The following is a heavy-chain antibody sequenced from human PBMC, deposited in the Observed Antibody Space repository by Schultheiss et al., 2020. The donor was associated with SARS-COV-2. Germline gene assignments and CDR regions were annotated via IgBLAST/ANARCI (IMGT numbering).Heavy chain of an antibody. CDR1: GFNLRNYW. J-gene: IGHJ6*03. CDR3: ARDGRPTYYYYYMDV. D-gene: IGHD2-15*01. V-gene: IGHV3-7*01. Sequence: GESLKISCAASGFNLRNYWMDWVRQAPGKGLEWVANIQEDGSEKYYVDSVKGRFTSSRDNSKNTLYLQMNSLRAEDTAVYYCARDGRPTYYYYYMDVWGKGTTVTVSS. CDR2: IQEDGSEK.